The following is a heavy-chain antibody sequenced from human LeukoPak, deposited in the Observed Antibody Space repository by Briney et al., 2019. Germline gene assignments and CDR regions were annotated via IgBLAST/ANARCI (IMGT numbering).Heavy chain of an antibody. D-gene: IGHD3-10*01. CDR2: ISGSGGST. V-gene: IGHV3-23*01. CDR3: AKDRGFGVFFQYFFDY. CDR1: GFTFSDYG. Sequence: GGSLRLSCAASGFTFSDYGMSWVRQAPGKGLEWVSAISGSGGSTYYADSVKGRFTISRDNSKNTLYLQMNSLRVEDTAVYYCAKDRGFGVFFQYFFDYWGQGTLVTVSS. J-gene: IGHJ4*02.